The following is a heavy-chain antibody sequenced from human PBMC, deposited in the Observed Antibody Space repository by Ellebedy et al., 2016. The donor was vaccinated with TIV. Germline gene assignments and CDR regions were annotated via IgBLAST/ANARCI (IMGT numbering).Heavy chain of an antibody. CDR2: ILNDGST. CDR1: DDSISSPY. CDR3: VRGRDAYKTGY. D-gene: IGHD5-24*01. V-gene: IGHV4-59*11. Sequence: MPSETLSLTCTVSDDSISSPYCRWIRQPPGKGLEWIGYILNDGSTRYNPSLKSRVTISVETSKKLFSLKLNSVTAADTAVYYCVRGRDAYKTGYWGQGTLVSVSS. J-gene: IGHJ4*02.